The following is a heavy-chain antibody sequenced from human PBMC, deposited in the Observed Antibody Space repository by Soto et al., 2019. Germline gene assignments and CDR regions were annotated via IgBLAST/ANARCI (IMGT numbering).Heavy chain of an antibody. CDR2: ISGSAGST. D-gene: IGHD1-7*01. V-gene: IGHV3-23*01. Sequence: PSETLSLTCTVSGGSISSGDYYWSWIRQPPGKGLEWVSAISGSAGSTYYADSVKGRFTISRDTSKNTLYLQMNSLRAEDTAVYYCAKGNSWSPALVLDIWGQGTMVTVSS. J-gene: IGHJ3*02. CDR3: AKGNSWSPALVLDI. CDR1: GGSISSGDYY.